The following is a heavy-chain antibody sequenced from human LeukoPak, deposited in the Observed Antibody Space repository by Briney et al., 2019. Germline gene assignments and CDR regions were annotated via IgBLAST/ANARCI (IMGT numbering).Heavy chain of an antibody. Sequence: SETLSLTCTVSGGSISSGDYYWSWIRQPPGKGLEWIGYTYYSGSTYYNPSLKSRVTISVDTSKNQFSLKLSSVTAADTAVYYCARVRGYYGSGSYMIDYWGQGTLVTVSS. CDR3: ARVRGYYGSGSYMIDY. J-gene: IGHJ4*02. CDR2: TYYSGST. CDR1: GGSISSGDYY. V-gene: IGHV4-30-4*01. D-gene: IGHD3-10*01.